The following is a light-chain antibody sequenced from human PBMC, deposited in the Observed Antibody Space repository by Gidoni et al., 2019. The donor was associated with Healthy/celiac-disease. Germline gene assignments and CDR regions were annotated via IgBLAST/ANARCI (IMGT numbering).Light chain of an antibody. J-gene: IGKJ2*01. V-gene: IGKV4-1*01. Sequence: DIVMTQCPDSLAVSLRERATINCKSSQSVLYSSNNKNYLAWYQQKPGQPPTLLISWAYTRESGVPKLFSGSGSGTDFTLTSSRLQAEDVAVYCCQQYYSTPYTFGQGTKLEIK. CDR2: WAY. CDR1: QSVLYSSNNKNY. CDR3: QQYYSTPYT.